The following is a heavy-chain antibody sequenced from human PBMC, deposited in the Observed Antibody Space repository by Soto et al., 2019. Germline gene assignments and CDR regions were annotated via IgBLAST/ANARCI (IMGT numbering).Heavy chain of an antibody. CDR3: ASLYYPSAAAAPVLGY. V-gene: IGHV3-21*01. CDR1: GFTFSSYS. CDR2: ISSSSSYI. Sequence: EVQLVASGGGLVKPGGSLRLSCAASGFTFSSYSMNWVRQAPGKGLEWGSSISSSSSYIYYADSVKGRFTISRDNAKNSLYLQMTSLRAEDTAVYYCASLYYPSAAAAPVLGYWGQGTLVTVSS. J-gene: IGHJ4*02. D-gene: IGHD6-13*01.